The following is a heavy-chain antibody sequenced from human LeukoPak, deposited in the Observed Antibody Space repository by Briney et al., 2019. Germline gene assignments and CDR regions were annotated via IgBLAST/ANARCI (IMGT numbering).Heavy chain of an antibody. CDR3: ARAHPAYSSSSGFDY. Sequence: PSETLSLTCTVSGGSFSSHYWNWIRQPPGKGLEWIGYIFYTGSTTYNPSLKSRVTMSVDTSKNQFSLKLRSVTAADTAVYYCARAHPAYSSSSGFDYWGQGTLVTVSS. V-gene: IGHV4-59*11. J-gene: IGHJ4*02. CDR1: GGSFSSHY. CDR2: IFYTGST. D-gene: IGHD6-6*01.